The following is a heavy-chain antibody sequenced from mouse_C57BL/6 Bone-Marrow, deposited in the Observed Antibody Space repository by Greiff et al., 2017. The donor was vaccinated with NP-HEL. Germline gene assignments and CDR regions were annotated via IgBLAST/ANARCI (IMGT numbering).Heavy chain of an antibody. CDR3: ARVGGTGFAY. J-gene: IGHJ3*01. CDR1: GFTFSDYY. CDR2: INYDGSST. Sequence: EVHLVESEGGLVQPGSSMKLSCTASGFTFSDYYMAWVRQVPEKGLEWVANINYDGSSTYYLDSLKSRFIISRDNAKNILYLQMSSLKFEDTATYYCARVGGTGFAYWGQGTLVTVSA. D-gene: IGHD4-1*01. V-gene: IGHV5-16*01.